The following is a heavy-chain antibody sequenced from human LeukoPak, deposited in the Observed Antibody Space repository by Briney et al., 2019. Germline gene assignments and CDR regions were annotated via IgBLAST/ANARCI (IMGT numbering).Heavy chain of an antibody. Sequence: GGSLRLSCAASGFTFSSYWMSWVRQAPGKGLEWVANIKQDGSEKYYVDSVKGRFTISRDNAKNSLYLQMNSLRAGDTAVYYCARDLGYCSSTSCFDAFDIWGQGTMVTVSS. J-gene: IGHJ3*02. CDR2: IKQDGSEK. V-gene: IGHV3-7*01. CDR3: ARDLGYCSSTSCFDAFDI. D-gene: IGHD2-2*01. CDR1: GFTFSSYW.